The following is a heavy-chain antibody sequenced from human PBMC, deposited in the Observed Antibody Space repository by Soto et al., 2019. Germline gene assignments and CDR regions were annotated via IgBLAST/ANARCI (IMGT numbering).Heavy chain of an antibody. CDR1: RFTFSNYS. CDR2: ISSSSSHT. V-gene: IGHV3-21*01. D-gene: IGHD2-2*01. J-gene: IGHJ5*02. Sequence: GGSLRLSCAASRFTFSNYSMNWVRQAPGKGLEWVSSISSSSSHTYYADSVKGRFTISRDNAKSSLFLQMDSLRAEDTAVYYCVRDSARVVVVPRVDGDNWFDPWGQGTLVTVSS. CDR3: VRDSARVVVVPRVDGDNWFDP.